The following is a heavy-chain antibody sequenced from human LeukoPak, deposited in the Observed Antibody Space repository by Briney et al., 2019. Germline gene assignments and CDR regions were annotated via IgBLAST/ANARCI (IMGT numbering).Heavy chain of an antibody. CDR1: GFTFSSYW. CDR3: ARVLAGTLDY. D-gene: IGHD6-19*01. V-gene: IGHV3-74*01. CDR2: INSDESST. J-gene: IGHJ4*02. Sequence: GGSLRLSCAASGFTFSSYWMHWVRQAPEKGLVWVSRINSDESSTSYADSMKGRFTISRDNAKNTLYLQMNSLRAEDTAVYYCARVLAGTLDYWGQGTLVTVSS.